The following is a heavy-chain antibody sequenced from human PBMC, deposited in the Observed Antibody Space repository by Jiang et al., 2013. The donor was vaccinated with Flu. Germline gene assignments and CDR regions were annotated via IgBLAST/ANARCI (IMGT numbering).Heavy chain of an antibody. V-gene: IGHV1-2*02. J-gene: IGHJ4*02. CDR1: GYTFTGYY. D-gene: IGHD1-26*01. CDR3: ARRVSVGATAFDY. CDR2: INPNSGGT. Sequence: SVKVSCKASGYTFTGYYMHWVRQAPGQGLEWMGWINPNSGGTNYAQKFQGRVTMTRDTSISTAYMELSRLRSDDTAVYYCARRVSVGATAFDYWGQGTLVTVSS.